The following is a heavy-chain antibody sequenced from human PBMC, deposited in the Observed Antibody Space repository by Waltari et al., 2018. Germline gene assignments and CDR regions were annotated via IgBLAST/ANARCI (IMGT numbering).Heavy chain of an antibody. Sequence: QVQLQESGPGLVKPSETLSLTCTVPGGPISGYYWSWIRQPPGKGLEWIGRIYTSGSTNYNPSLKSRVTISVDKSKNQFSLKLSSVTAADTAVYYCASSYYYDSSGYYEVDYWGQGTLVTVSS. V-gene: IGHV4-4*07. J-gene: IGHJ4*02. D-gene: IGHD3-22*01. CDR2: IYTSGST. CDR3: ASSYYYDSSGYYEVDY. CDR1: GGPISGYY.